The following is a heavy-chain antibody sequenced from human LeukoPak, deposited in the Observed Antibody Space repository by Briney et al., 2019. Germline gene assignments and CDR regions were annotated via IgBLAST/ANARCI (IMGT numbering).Heavy chain of an antibody. CDR2: ISAGGGGT. V-gene: IGHV3-23*01. Sequence: PGGSLRLSCAASGFTFSSYAMSWVRQAPGKGLEWVSTISAGGGGTYYAGSVKGRFTISRDNSKNTLYLQMNSLRAEDTAVYYCARGDSSSWYYFDYWGQGTLVTVSS. CDR3: ARGDSSSWYYFDY. D-gene: IGHD6-13*01. CDR1: GFTFSSYA. J-gene: IGHJ4*02.